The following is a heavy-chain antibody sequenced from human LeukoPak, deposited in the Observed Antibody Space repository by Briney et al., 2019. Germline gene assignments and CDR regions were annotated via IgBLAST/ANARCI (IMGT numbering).Heavy chain of an antibody. J-gene: IGHJ4*02. CDR1: GFTFRLYA. D-gene: IGHD1-26*01. V-gene: IGHV3-23*01. Sequence: GGSPRLSCVASGFTFRLYAMNWVRQAPGKGLEWVSVIAGSGADTYYADSVKGRDTNYADSVKGRFTISRDDSINTLYLQMNGLRAEDTALYYCAYLTVGATPPEDYWGRGTLVTVSS. CDR3: AYLTVGATPPEDY. CDR2: IAGSGADT.